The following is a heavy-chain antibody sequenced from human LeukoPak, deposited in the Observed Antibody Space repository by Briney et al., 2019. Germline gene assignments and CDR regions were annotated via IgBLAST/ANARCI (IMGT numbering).Heavy chain of an antibody. CDR3: ARVLRFLEWYEYYMDV. D-gene: IGHD3-3*01. Sequence: SETLSLTCAVYGGSFSGYYWSWIRQPPGKGLEWIGEINHSGSTNYNPSLKSRVTISVDTSKNQFSLKLSSVTAADTAVYYCARVLRFLEWYEYYMDVWGKGTTVTVSS. CDR2: INHSGST. V-gene: IGHV4-34*01. CDR1: GGSFSGYY. J-gene: IGHJ6*03.